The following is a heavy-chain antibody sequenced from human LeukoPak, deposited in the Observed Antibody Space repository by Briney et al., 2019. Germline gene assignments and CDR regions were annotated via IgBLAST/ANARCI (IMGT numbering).Heavy chain of an antibody. J-gene: IGHJ4*02. CDR1: GYTFTSYN. CDR3: ARDRGRVGAKPIFDN. D-gene: IGHD1-26*01. Sequence: GASVKVSCKTSGYTFTSYNINWVRQAPGQGLEWMGWISAYSGNTNYAQKLQGRVTMTTDTSTNTAYMDLRGLISDDTAVYYCARDRGRVGAKPIFDNWGQGTLVTVSS. V-gene: IGHV1-18*01. CDR2: ISAYSGNT.